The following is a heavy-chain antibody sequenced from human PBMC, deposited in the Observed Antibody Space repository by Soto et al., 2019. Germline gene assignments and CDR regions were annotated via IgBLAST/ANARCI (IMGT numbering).Heavy chain of an antibody. J-gene: IGHJ4*02. V-gene: IGHV1-3*01. D-gene: IGHD3-16*01. CDR2: INAGNGNT. CDR3: ASSGGGYGTFDY. Sequence: QVQLVQSGAEVKKPGASVKVSCKASGYTFTSYAMHWVRQAPGQRLEWMGWINAGNGNTKYSQKFQGRVTITRDTSASTAYMELSSLRSEDTAVYYFASSGGGYGTFDYWGQGTLVTVSS. CDR1: GYTFTSYA.